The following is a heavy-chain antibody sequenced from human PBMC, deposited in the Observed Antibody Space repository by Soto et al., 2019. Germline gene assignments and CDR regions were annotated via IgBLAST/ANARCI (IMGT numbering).Heavy chain of an antibody. CDR1: GFTFSSYG. CDR2: ISYDGSNK. J-gene: IGHJ4*02. CDR3: AEIEYCSGGSCYSLPPFDY. D-gene: IGHD2-15*01. V-gene: IGHV3-30*18. Sequence: PGGSLRLSCAASGFTFSSYGMHWVRQAPGKGLEWVAVISYDGSNKYYADSVKGRFTISRDNSKNTLYLQMNSLRAEDTAVYYCAEIEYCSGGSCYSLPPFDYWGQGTLVTVSS.